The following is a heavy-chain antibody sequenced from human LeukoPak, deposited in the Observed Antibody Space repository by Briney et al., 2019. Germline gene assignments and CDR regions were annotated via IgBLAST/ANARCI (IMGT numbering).Heavy chain of an antibody. J-gene: IGHJ5*02. CDR2: ISYDGSNK. Sequence: GGSLRLSCAASGFTFSSYAMHWVRQAPGKGLEWVAVISYDGSNKDYADSVKGRFTISRDNSKNTLYLRMYSLRVEDTAVYYCAKDTHIFVGCFDPWGQGTLVTVSS. D-gene: IGHD2-21*01. CDR1: GFTFSSYA. V-gene: IGHV3-30*04. CDR3: AKDTHIFVGCFDP.